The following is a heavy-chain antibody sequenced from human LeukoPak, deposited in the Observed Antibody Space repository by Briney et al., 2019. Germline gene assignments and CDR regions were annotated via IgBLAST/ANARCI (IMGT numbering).Heavy chain of an antibody. CDR2: IYYSGST. CDR1: GGSISSYY. Sequence: SETLSLTCTVSGGSISSYYWSWIRQPPGKGLEWIGYIYYSGSTNYNPSLKSRVTISVDTSKNQFSLKLSSVTAADTAVYYCARDNYSYGPRNPFDYWGQGTLVTVSS. D-gene: IGHD5-18*01. J-gene: IGHJ4*02. CDR3: ARDNYSYGPRNPFDY. V-gene: IGHV4-59*01.